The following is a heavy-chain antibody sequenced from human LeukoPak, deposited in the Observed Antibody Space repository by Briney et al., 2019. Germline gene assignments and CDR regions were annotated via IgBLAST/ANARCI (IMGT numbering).Heavy chain of an antibody. J-gene: IGHJ4*02. D-gene: IGHD3-22*01. V-gene: IGHV4-30-2*01. Sequence: SETPSLTCAVSGGSISSGGYSWSWIRQPPGKGLEWIGYIYHSGSTYYNPSLKSRVTISVDRSKNQFSLKLSSVTAADTAVYYCARAPDSSGYYRFDYWGQGTLVTVSS. CDR1: GGSISSGGYS. CDR3: ARAPDSSGYYRFDY. CDR2: IYHSGST.